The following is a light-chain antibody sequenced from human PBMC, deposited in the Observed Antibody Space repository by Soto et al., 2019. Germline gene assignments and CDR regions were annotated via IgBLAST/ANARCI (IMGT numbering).Light chain of an antibody. CDR3: QHYNSYSEA. Sequence: DIQMTQSPSTLPGSVGDTVTITCRASQTISSWLAWYQQKPGKAPKLLIYKASTLKSGVPSRFSGSGSGTESTLTSSSLQPDDFATYYCQHYNSYSEAFGQGTKVDIK. V-gene: IGKV1-5*03. CDR2: KAS. J-gene: IGKJ1*01. CDR1: QTISSW.